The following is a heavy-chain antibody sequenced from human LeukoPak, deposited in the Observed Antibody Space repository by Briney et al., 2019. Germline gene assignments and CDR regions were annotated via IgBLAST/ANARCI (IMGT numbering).Heavy chain of an antibody. V-gene: IGHV5-51*01. CDR3: ARQPRGWEWFPVDY. D-gene: IGHD3-3*01. CDR1: GYSFTSYW. J-gene: IGHJ4*02. CDR2: IYPGASDT. Sequence: GESLKISCKGSGYSFTSYWVGWVRQMPGQGLEWMGIIYPGASDTRYSPSFQGQVTISADKSISTAYLQWSSLNASDIAMYYCARQPRGWEWFPVDYWGQGTLVTVSS.